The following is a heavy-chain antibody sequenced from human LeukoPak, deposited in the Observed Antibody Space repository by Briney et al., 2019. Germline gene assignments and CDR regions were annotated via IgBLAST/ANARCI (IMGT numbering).Heavy chain of an antibody. CDR2: INQDGTEK. J-gene: IGHJ4*02. V-gene: IGHV3-7*01. CDR3: VKVAKYYYGSETYYFFEQ. CDR1: GFTFTTYW. Sequence: GESLRLSCAASGFTFTTYWMSWVRQFPGKGLQWVANINQDGTEKCYVDSVKGRFTISRDNAKNSLHLQMNSLRVEDTAIYYCVKVAKYYYGSETYYFFEQWGQGTPVTASS. D-gene: IGHD3-10*01.